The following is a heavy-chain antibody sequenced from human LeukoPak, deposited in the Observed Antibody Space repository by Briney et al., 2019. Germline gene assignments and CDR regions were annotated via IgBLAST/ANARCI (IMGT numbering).Heavy chain of an antibody. V-gene: IGHV4-38-2*01. CDR3: ARGVRYFDWLGYYFDY. J-gene: IGHJ4*02. Sequence: SETLSLICAVSGYSISSGYYWGWIRQPPGKGLEWIGSIYHSGSTYYNPSLKSRVTISVDTSKNQFSLKLSSVTAADTAVYYCARGVRYFDWLGYYFDYWGQGTLVTVSS. CDR2: IYHSGST. D-gene: IGHD3-9*01. CDR1: GYSISSGYY.